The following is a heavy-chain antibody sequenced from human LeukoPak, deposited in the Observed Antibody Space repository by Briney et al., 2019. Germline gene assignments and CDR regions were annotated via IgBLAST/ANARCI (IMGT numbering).Heavy chain of an antibody. CDR3: ARARGSVLRYFDWLEAQYNWFDP. Sequence: ASVKVSCKASGYTFTGYYMHWVRQVPGQGLEWMGWINPNSGGTNYAQKFQGRVTMTRDTSISTAYMELSRLRSDDTAVYYCARARGSVLRYFDWLEAQYNWFDPWGQGTLVTVSS. CDR2: INPNSGGT. V-gene: IGHV1-2*02. D-gene: IGHD3-9*01. CDR1: GYTFTGYY. J-gene: IGHJ5*02.